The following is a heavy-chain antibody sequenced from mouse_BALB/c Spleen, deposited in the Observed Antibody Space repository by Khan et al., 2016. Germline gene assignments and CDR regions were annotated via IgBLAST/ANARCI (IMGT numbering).Heavy chain of an antibody. CDR2: IWRGGST. D-gene: IGHD2-4*01. V-gene: IGHV2-5*01. Sequence: QVQLKQSGPGLVQPSQSLSITCTVSGFSLTSYGVHWVRQSPGKGLEWLGVIWRGGSTDYNAAFMSRLSITKDNSKSQVFFKMNSLQVDDTAIYXCAKNWDYDYYAMDYWGQGTSVTVSS. CDR1: GFSLTSYG. J-gene: IGHJ4*01. CDR3: AKNWDYDYYAMDY.